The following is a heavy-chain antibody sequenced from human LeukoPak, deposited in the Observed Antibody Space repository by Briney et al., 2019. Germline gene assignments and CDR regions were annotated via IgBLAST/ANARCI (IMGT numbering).Heavy chain of an antibody. Sequence: GESLQISCKGSGYSFTSYWIGWVRQMLGKGLEWMGIIYPGDSDTRYSPSFQGQVTISADKSISTAYLQWSSLKASDTAMYYCARSPTGYSSGWYLDYWGQGTLVTVSS. V-gene: IGHV5-51*01. CDR1: GYSFTSYW. CDR2: IYPGDSDT. CDR3: ARSPTGYSSGWYLDY. J-gene: IGHJ4*02. D-gene: IGHD6-19*01.